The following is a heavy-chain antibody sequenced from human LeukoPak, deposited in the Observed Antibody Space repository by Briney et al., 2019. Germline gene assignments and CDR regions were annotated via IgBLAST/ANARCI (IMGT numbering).Heavy chain of an antibody. CDR3: AKDSGRDHYYDSSGYSDW. J-gene: IGHJ4*02. D-gene: IGHD3-22*01. V-gene: IGHV3-23*01. CDR1: GFTFSTHG. Sequence: GGSLRLSCAASGFTFSTHGMSWVRQAPGKGLEWVSSICGSGESSYSAGSVMGRFTISRDNAKNSLYLQMNSLRAEATALYYCAKDSGRDHYYDSSGYSDWWGQGTLVTVSS. CDR2: ICGSGESS.